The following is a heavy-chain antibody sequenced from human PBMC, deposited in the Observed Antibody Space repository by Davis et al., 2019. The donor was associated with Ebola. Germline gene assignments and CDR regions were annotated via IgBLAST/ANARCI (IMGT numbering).Heavy chain of an antibody. CDR2: IGTSGGSI. V-gene: IGHV3-48*02. CDR1: GFTFSSYS. D-gene: IGHD3-10*01. CDR3: VREWFGESL. Sequence: GESLKISCAASGFTFSSYSMKWVRQAPGRGLEWVSYIGTSGGSIKYADSVKGRFTISRDNARNSLYLQMNSPRDEDTAVYYCVREWFGESLWGQGTLVTVSS. J-gene: IGHJ4*02.